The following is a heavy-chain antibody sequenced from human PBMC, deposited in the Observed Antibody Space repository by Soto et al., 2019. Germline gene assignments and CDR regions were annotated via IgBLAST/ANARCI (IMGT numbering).Heavy chain of an antibody. Sequence: QVQLQQWGAGLLKPSETLSLTCAVYGGSFSGYYWSWIRQPPGKGLEWIGEINHSGSTNYNPSLKSRVTISVDTSKNQFSLKLSSVTAADTAVYYCARRLWSGYLIYYYYGMDVWAKGPRSPSP. CDR1: GGSFSGYY. V-gene: IGHV4-34*01. J-gene: IGHJ6*02. CDR3: ARRLWSGYLIYYYYGMDV. CDR2: INHSGST. D-gene: IGHD3-3*01.